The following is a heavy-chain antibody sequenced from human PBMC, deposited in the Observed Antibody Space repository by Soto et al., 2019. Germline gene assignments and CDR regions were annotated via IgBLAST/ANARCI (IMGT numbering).Heavy chain of an antibody. CDR1: GGSISSGGYY. Sequence: PSETLSLTCTVSGGSISSGGYYWSWIRQHPGKSLEWIGYIYYSGSTYYNPSLKSRVTISVDTSKNQFSLKLSSVTAADMAVYYCARGDPNYLDYWGQGTLVTVSS. V-gene: IGHV4-31*03. J-gene: IGHJ4*02. CDR2: IYYSGST. CDR3: ARGDPNYLDY.